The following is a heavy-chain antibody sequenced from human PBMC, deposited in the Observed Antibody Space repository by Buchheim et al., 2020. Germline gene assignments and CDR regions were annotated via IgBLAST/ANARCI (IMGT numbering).Heavy chain of an antibody. V-gene: IGHV3-33*01. CDR3: VRDGSSDYYDSSGLDY. J-gene: IGHJ4*02. Sequence: QVQLVESGGGVVQPGRSLRLSCAASGFTFSSYGMHWVRQAPGKGLEWVAVIWYDGSNKYYADSVKGRFTISRDNSKNQMYLQMNSLRAEDTAVYYCVRDGSSDYYDSSGLDYWGQGTL. CDR2: IWYDGSNK. CDR1: GFTFSSYG. D-gene: IGHD3-22*01.